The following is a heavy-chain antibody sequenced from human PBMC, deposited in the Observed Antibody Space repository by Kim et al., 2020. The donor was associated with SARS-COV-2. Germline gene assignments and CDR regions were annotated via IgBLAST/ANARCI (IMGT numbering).Heavy chain of an antibody. J-gene: IGHJ4*02. Sequence: SVKVSCKASGGTFSSYAISWVRQAPGQGLEWMGRIIPILGIANYAQKFQGRVTITADKSTSTAYMELSSLRSEDTAVYYCASHVLLWFGELIDWGQGTLVTVSS. CDR2: IIPILGIA. CDR3: ASHVLLWFGELID. D-gene: IGHD3-10*01. CDR1: GGTFSSYA. V-gene: IGHV1-69*04.